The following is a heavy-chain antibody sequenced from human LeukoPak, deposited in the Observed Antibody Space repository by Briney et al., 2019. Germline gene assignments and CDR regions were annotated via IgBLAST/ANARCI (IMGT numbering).Heavy chain of an antibody. CDR2: IYLGDSDT. V-gene: IGHV5-51*01. Sequence: GESLKISCKGSGYSFTSYWIGWVRQMPGKGLEWMGIIYLGDSDTRYSPSFQGQVTISADKSISTAYLQWSSLKASETTMYYCARQSLSYYYGSGSYRHYYYYYMDVWGKGTTVTVSS. J-gene: IGHJ6*03. CDR3: ARQSLSYYYGSGSYRHYYYYYMDV. CDR1: GYSFTSYW. D-gene: IGHD3-10*01.